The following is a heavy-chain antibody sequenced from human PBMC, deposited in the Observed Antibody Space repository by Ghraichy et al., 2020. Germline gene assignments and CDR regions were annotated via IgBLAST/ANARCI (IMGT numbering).Heavy chain of an antibody. J-gene: IGHJ4*02. V-gene: IGHV4-34*01. CDR3: ARGRSSGRSYKYYFDY. CDR2: INHSGST. D-gene: IGHD3-10*01. Sequence: SETLSLTCAVYGGSFSGYYWSWIRQPPGKGLEWIGEINHSGSTNYNPSLKSRVTISVDTSKNQFSLKLSSVTAADTAVYYCARGRSSGRSYKYYFDYWGQGTLVTVSS. CDR1: GGSFSGYY.